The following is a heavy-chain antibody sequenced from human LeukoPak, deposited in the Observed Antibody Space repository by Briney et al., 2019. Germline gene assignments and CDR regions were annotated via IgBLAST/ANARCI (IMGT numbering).Heavy chain of an antibody. Sequence: AGGSLRLSCAASGFTFSNYAMHWVRQAPGKGLEWVAFISYDGSNEDYADSVKGRFTISRDNSKNTLYLQMNSLRAEDTAVYYCARAARIAVAGIKSSFDHWGQGTLVTVSS. V-gene: IGHV3-30-3*01. CDR3: ARAARIAVAGIKSSFDH. CDR1: GFTFSNYA. D-gene: IGHD6-19*01. J-gene: IGHJ4*02. CDR2: ISYDGSNE.